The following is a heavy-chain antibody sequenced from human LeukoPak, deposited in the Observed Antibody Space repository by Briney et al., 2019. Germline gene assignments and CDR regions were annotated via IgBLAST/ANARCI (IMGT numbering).Heavy chain of an antibody. CDR1: GYSISSGYY. J-gene: IGHJ4*02. CDR2: IYHSGST. V-gene: IGHV4-38-2*01. CDR3: AREVYCGGDCYSHYFDH. Sequence: SETLSLTCGVSGYSISSGYYWGWIRQPPGKVLEWIGSIYHSGSTYYNPSLKSRVTISVDTSKNQFSLKLSSVTAADTAVYYCAREVYCGGDCYSHYFDHWGQGTLVTVFS. D-gene: IGHD2-21*01.